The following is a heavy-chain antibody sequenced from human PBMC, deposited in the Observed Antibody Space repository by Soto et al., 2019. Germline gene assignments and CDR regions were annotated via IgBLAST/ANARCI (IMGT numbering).Heavy chain of an antibody. CDR3: ARVATKGETFYWFDP. CDR2: IYPGDSNT. V-gene: IGHV5-51*01. D-gene: IGHD3-10*01. CDR1: GYSFTIYW. J-gene: IGHJ5*02. Sequence: PGESLKISSKGSGYSFTIYWIAWLRQMPGKGLEWMGIIYPGDSNTRYSPSLQGQVTISVDRSITTAYLQWSSLKASDTAMYYCARVATKGETFYWFDPWGQGTLVTVSS.